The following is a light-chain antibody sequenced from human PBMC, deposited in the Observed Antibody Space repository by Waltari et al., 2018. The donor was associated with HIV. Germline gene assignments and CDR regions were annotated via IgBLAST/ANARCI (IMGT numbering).Light chain of an antibody. V-gene: IGLV3-25*03. CDR3: QSTDSSGIVI. J-gene: IGLJ2*01. CDR2: KDT. CDR1: ALPKQF. Sequence: ELTQSLSMSVSPERATRIPCSADALPKQFAYWYQQTPGQAPVLIIYKDTERPSGIPERFSGSSSGTTVTLTISGVQAEDEADYYFQSTDSSGIVIFGGGTKLTVL.